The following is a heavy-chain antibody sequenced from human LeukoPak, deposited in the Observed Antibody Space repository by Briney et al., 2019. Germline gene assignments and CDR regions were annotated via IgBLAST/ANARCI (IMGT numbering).Heavy chain of an antibody. D-gene: IGHD6-13*01. J-gene: IGHJ4*02. CDR2: IYYSGST. V-gene: IGHV4-59*01. Sequence: SETLSLTCSVSGGSISSNYWSWIRQPPGKGLEWIGNIYYSGSTNYNPSLKSRVTISVDSSKNQFSLKLSSVTAADTAVYYCARVQRQLLPFDYWGQGILVTASS. CDR3: ARVQRQLLPFDY. CDR1: GGSISSNY.